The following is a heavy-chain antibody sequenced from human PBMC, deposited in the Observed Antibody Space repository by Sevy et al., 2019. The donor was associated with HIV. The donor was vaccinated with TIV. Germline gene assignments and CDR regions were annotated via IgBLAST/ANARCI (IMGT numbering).Heavy chain of an antibody. CDR2: INPNSGGT. CDR1: GYTFTGYY. J-gene: IGHJ4*02. Sequence: ASVKVSCKASGYTFTGYYMHWVRQAPGQGLEWMGRINPNSGGTNYAQKFQGRVTMTRDTSISTAYMELSRLRSDDTAVYYCARDYDFGNYFDYWGQRTLVTVSS. D-gene: IGHD3-3*01. CDR3: ARDYDFGNYFDY. V-gene: IGHV1-2*06.